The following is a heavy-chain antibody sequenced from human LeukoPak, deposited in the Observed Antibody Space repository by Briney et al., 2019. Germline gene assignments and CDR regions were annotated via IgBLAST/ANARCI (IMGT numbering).Heavy chain of an antibody. V-gene: IGHV3-30*03. CDR1: GFTFSSYG. CDR3: ARGGIAARFAY. D-gene: IGHD6-6*01. J-gene: IGHJ4*02. Sequence: GRSLRLFCAASGFTFSSYGMHWVRQAPGKGLEWVAVISYDGSNKYYADSVKGRFTISRDNSKNTLYLQMNSLRVEDTAVYYCARGGIAARFAYWGQGTLVTVSS. CDR2: ISYDGSNK.